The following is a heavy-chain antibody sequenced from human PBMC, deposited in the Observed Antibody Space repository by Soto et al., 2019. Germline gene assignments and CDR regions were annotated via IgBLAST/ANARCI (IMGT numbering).Heavy chain of an antibody. J-gene: IGHJ4*02. Sequence: ELQLVESGGGLVQHGGSLRLSCAASGFTVSSNYMSWVRQAPGKGLEWVSVIYSGGSTYYADSVKGRFTISRDNSKNTLYLQMNSLRAEDTAVYYCARADYGDYFDYWGQGTLVTVSS. CDR2: IYSGGST. V-gene: IGHV3-66*01. D-gene: IGHD4-17*01. CDR1: GFTVSSNY. CDR3: ARADYGDYFDY.